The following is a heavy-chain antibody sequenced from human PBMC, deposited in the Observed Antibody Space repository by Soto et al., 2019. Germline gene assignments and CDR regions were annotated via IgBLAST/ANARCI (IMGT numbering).Heavy chain of an antibody. CDR1: GFTFSSYS. CDR3: ARGEGGSGWGYDYVWGSYRYRYYYGMDV. D-gene: IGHD3-16*02. V-gene: IGHV3-48*02. J-gene: IGHJ6*02. Sequence: GGSLRLSCAASGFTFSSYSMNWVRQAPGKGLEWVSYISISSSTIYYADSVKGRFTISRDNAKNSLYLQMNSLRDEDTAVYYCARGEGGSGWGYDYVWGSYRYRYYYGMDVWGQGTTVTVSS. CDR2: ISISSSTI.